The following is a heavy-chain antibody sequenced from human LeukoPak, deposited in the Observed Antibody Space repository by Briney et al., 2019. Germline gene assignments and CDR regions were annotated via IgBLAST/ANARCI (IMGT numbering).Heavy chain of an antibody. D-gene: IGHD6-13*01. CDR3: AKYGGDTGYSSSWPN. Sequence: GGSLRLSCAASGFTFSSYAMSWVRQAPGKGLEWVSAISGSGGSTYYTDSVKGRFTISRDNSKNTLYLQMNSLRAEDTAVYYCAKYGGDTGYSSSWPNWGQGTLVTVSS. V-gene: IGHV3-23*01. CDR1: GFTFSSYA. CDR2: ISGSGGST. J-gene: IGHJ4*02.